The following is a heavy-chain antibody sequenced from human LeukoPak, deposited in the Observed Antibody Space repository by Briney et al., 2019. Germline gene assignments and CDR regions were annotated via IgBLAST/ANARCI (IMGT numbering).Heavy chain of an antibody. D-gene: IGHD6-6*01. V-gene: IGHV3-21*01. CDR1: GFTFSSYS. Sequence: GGSLRLSCAASGFTFSSYSMNWVRQGPGKGLEWVSSISSSSSYIYYADSVKGRFTISRDNAKNSLYLQMNSLRAEDTAVYYCARLSSSSKSLDYWGQGTLVTVSS. J-gene: IGHJ4*02. CDR3: ARLSSSSKSLDY. CDR2: ISSSSSYI.